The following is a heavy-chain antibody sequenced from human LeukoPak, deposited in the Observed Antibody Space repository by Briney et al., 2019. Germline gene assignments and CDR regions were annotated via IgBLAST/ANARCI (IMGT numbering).Heavy chain of an antibody. CDR3: ARDRSGWADSSAFSS. D-gene: IGHD6-19*01. Sequence: HSGGSLRLSCAASGFMFSSYSMNWVRQAPGKGLEWVSYIDSTSSTIYYTDSVKGRFTLSRDNAENSLYLQVNSLRAEDTAVYYCARDRSGWADSSAFSSWGQGTLVTVSS. V-gene: IGHV3-48*01. CDR1: GFMFSSYS. J-gene: IGHJ5*02. CDR2: IDSTSSTI.